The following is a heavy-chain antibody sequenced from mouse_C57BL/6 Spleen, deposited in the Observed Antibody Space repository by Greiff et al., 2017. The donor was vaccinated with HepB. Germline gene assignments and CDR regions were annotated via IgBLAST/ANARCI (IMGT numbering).Heavy chain of an antibody. Sequence: QVQLKQPGAELVKPGASVKLSCKASGYTFTSYWMQWVKQRPGQGLEWIGEIDPSDSYTNYNQKFKGKATLPVDTSSSTAYMQLSSLTSEDSAVYYCAATMVTTGDYFDYWGQGTTLTVSS. CDR2: IDPSDSYT. V-gene: IGHV1-50*01. D-gene: IGHD2-2*01. CDR1: GYTFTSYW. CDR3: AATMVTTGDYFDY. J-gene: IGHJ2*01.